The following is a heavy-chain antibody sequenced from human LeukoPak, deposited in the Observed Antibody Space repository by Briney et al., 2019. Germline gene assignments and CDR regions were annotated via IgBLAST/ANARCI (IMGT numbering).Heavy chain of an antibody. CDR3: ARDSSNDYSSGSDYFDY. J-gene: IGHJ4*02. CDR1: GGTFSSYA. D-gene: IGHD6-19*01. V-gene: IGHV1-69*04. CDR2: IIPILGIA. Sequence: SVKVSCKASGGTFSSYAISWVRQAPGQGLEWMGRIIPILGIANYALKFQGRVTITADKSTSTAYMELSSLRSEDTAVYYCARDSSNDYSSGSDYFDYWGQGTLVTVSS.